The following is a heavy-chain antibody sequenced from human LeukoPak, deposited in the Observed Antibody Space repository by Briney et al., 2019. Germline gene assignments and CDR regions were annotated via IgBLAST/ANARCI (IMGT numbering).Heavy chain of an antibody. V-gene: IGHV1-69*05. Sequence: SVKVSCKASGGTFSSYAISWVRQAPGQGLEWMGGIIPIFGTANYAQKFQGRVTITTDESTSTAYMELSSLRSEDTAVYYCAISASAERRKAHENDYWGQGTLVTVSP. J-gene: IGHJ4*02. CDR2: IIPIFGTA. CDR3: AISASAERRKAHENDY. D-gene: IGHD1-1*01. CDR1: GGTFSSYA.